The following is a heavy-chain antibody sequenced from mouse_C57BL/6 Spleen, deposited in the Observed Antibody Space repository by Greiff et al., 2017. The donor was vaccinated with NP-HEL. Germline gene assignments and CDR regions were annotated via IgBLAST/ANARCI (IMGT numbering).Heavy chain of an antibody. CDR3: ARGGYYGSSAYWYFDV. J-gene: IGHJ1*03. CDR2: IYPSDSET. D-gene: IGHD1-1*01. Sequence: QVQLQQPGAELVRPGSSVKLSCKASGYTFTSYWMDWVKQRPGQGLEWIGNIYPSDSETHYNQKFKDKATLTVDKSSSTAYMQLSSLTSEDAAVYYGARGGYYGSSAYWYFDVWGTGTTVTVSS. V-gene: IGHV1-61*01. CDR1: GYTFTSYW.